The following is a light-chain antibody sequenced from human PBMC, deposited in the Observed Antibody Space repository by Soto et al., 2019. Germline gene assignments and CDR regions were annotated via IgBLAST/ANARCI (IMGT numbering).Light chain of an antibody. Sequence: DIKMTQSPSTLSDSVGDRVTITCRASQTISSWLAWYQQKPGKAPKLLIYKASTLKSGVPSRFSGSGSGTEFTLTISSLQPDDFATYYCQHYNSYSEAFGQGTKVDIK. CDR1: QTISSW. CDR2: KAS. J-gene: IGKJ1*01. V-gene: IGKV1-5*03. CDR3: QHYNSYSEA.